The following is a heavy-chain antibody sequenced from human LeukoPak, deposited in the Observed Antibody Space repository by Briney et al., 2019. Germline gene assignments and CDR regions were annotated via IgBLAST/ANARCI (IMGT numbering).Heavy chain of an antibody. CDR1: GYTFTGYY. Sequence: ASVTVSCKASGYTFTGYYMHWVRQAPGQGLERMGWINPNSGGTNYAQKFQGRVTMTRDTSISTAYVELSRLRSDDTAVYYCARGGYYDSSGYYRNWGQGTLVTVSS. V-gene: IGHV1-2*02. J-gene: IGHJ4*02. D-gene: IGHD3-22*01. CDR2: INPNSGGT. CDR3: ARGGYYDSSGYYRN.